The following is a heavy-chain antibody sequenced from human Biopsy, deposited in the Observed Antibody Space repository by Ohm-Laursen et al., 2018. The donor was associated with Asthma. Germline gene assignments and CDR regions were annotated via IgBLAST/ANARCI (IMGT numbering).Heavy chain of an antibody. J-gene: IGHJ4*02. D-gene: IGHD4-17*01. V-gene: IGHV3-33*01. CDR1: GFTFSSYG. Sequence: SLRLSCTASGFTFSSYGMHWVRQAPGKGLEWVAVIWYDGSNKYYTDSVKGRFTISRDNSKNTLYLQMNSLRAEDTAVYYCARKARHGDYDFDYWGQGTLVTVSS. CDR3: ARKARHGDYDFDY. CDR2: IWYDGSNK.